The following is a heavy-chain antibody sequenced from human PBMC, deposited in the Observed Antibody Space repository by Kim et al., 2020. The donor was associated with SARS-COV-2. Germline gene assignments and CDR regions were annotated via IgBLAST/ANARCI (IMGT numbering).Heavy chain of an antibody. D-gene: IGHD1-26*01. Sequence: SETLSLTCTVSGGSIRTYFWNWIRQPPGKGPEYLGYIFHTGITNYNPSLKSRVTMSVDTSKSQFSLHLNSVTAADTAMYYCAGGAGATISYWGQGILVTVSS. V-gene: IGHV4-59*13. CDR3: AGGAGATISY. J-gene: IGHJ4*02. CDR1: GGSIRTYF. CDR2: IFHTGIT.